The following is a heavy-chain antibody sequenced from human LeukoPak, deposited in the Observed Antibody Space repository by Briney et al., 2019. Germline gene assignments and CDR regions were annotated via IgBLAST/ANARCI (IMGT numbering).Heavy chain of an antibody. V-gene: IGHV4-4*02. CDR1: GGSISSSNW. J-gene: IGHJ6*02. CDR2: IYYSGST. D-gene: IGHD6-6*01. Sequence: SGTLSLTCAVSGGSISSSNWWSWVRQPPGKGLEWIGYIYYSGSTNYNPSLKSRVTISVDTSKNQFSLKLSSVTAADTAVYYCARDRVLAASPYGMDVWGQGTTVTVS. CDR3: ARDRVLAASPYGMDV.